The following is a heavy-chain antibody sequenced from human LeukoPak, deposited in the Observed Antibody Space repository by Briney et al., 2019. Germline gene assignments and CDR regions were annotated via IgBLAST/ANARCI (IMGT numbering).Heavy chain of an antibody. CDR1: GYTFTGYY. J-gene: IGHJ3*02. Sequence: SVKVSCKASGYTFTGYYMHWVRQAPGQGLEWMGRIIPIFGTANYAQKFQGRVTITTDESTSTAYMELSSLRSEDTAVYYCARSRDSGWPNDAFDIWGQGTMVTVSS. V-gene: IGHV1-69*05. D-gene: IGHD6-19*01. CDR3: ARSRDSGWPNDAFDI. CDR2: IIPIFGTA.